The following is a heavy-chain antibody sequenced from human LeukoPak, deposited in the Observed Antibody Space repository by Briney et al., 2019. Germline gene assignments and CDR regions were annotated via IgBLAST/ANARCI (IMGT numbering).Heavy chain of an antibody. Sequence: GGSLRLSCAASGFTFSSYWMHWVRQAPGKGLVWVSRINSGGSSTSYADSVKGRFTISRDNAKNTLYLQMNSLRAEDTAVYYCTTGHIVVVPAAIFDYWGQGTLVTVSS. CDR3: TTGHIVVVPAAIFDY. D-gene: IGHD2-2*02. CDR1: GFTFSSYW. J-gene: IGHJ4*02. CDR2: INSGGSST. V-gene: IGHV3-74*01.